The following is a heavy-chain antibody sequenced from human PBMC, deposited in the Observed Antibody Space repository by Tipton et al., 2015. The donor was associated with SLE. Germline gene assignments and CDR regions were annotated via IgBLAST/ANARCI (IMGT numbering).Heavy chain of an antibody. J-gene: IGHJ4*02. CDR1: GGSISSHY. CDR3: ARDLSSAYYYADYFDC. D-gene: IGHD3-22*01. V-gene: IGHV4-59*11. CDR2: IYYSGST. Sequence: TLSLTCTVSGGSISSHYWSWIRQPPGKGLEWIGYIYYSGSTNYNPSLKSRVTISVDTSKNQFSLKLSSVTAADTAVYYCARDLSSAYYYADYFDCWGQGTLVTVSS.